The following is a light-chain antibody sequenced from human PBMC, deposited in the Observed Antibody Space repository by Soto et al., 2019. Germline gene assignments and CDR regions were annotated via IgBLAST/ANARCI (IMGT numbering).Light chain of an antibody. CDR2: AAS. J-gene: IGKJ1*01. V-gene: IGKV3-20*01. Sequence: ETVLTQSPGTLSLSPGERATLSCRASQTVSNRYVAWYQHKPGQAPRVLIYAASSRTPGIPDRFSGSGSGTEFTLTSSRLEPEDFAVYYCQQYGNSPWAFGQGTKVEI. CDR3: QQYGNSPWA. CDR1: QTVSNRY.